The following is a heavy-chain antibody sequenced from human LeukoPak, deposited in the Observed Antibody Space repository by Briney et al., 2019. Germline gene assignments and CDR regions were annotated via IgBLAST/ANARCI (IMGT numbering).Heavy chain of an antibody. Sequence: SVKDSCRASGGTFSSYAVIWVRLAPGQGLERMGGIIPIFGTANYAQKFQGRVTITADESTSTAYMELSSLRSEDTAVYYCARVGAVAGADYNYYGMDVWGQGTTVTVSS. CDR1: GGTFSSYA. J-gene: IGHJ6*02. CDR2: IIPIFGTA. CDR3: ARVGAVAGADYNYYGMDV. V-gene: IGHV1-69*13. D-gene: IGHD6-19*01.